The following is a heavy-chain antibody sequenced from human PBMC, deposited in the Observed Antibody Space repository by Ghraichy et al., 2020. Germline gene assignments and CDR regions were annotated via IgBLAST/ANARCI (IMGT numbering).Heavy chain of an antibody. CDR2: IYSGGST. V-gene: IGHV3-66*01. CDR3: ARSTMAKYYFEY. D-gene: IGHD3-10*01. J-gene: IGHJ4*02. CDR1: GFTVSSNY. Sequence: GGSLRLSCAASGFTVSSNYMTWVRQPPGKGLEWVAVIYSGGSTYYADSVKGRFTISRDNSKNTLNLQMNSLRAEDTAVYYCARSTMAKYYFEYWGQGTLVTVSS.